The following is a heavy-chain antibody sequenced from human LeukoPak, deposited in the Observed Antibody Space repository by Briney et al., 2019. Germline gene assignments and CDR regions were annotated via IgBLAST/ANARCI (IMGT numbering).Heavy chain of an antibody. CDR3: ARPRGYSGYDPRGHNDAFDI. V-gene: IGHV3-48*01. J-gene: IGHJ3*02. CDR1: GFTFSDYS. D-gene: IGHD5-12*01. Sequence: GGSLRLSCAASGFTFSDYSMNWVRQAPGKGLEWVSFISSGSSTIYYADSVKGRFTISRDNAKSSLYLQMNSLRGEDTAVYYCARPRGYSGYDPRGHNDAFDIWGQGTMVTVSS. CDR2: ISSGSSTI.